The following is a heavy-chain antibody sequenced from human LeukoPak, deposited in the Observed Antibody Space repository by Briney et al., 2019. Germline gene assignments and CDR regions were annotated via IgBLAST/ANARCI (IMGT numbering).Heavy chain of an antibody. CDR3: VRGYSSGYRLDY. CDR1: GFTFNNYA. CDR2: ISTSGAST. D-gene: IGHD6-19*01. Sequence: GGSLRLSCAASGFTFNNYAMTWVRQAPGKGLEWVSVISTSGASTYSADSVKGRLTISRDNAKKTLYLQMNSLRAEDTAVYYCVRGYSSGYRLDYWGQGTLVTVSS. J-gene: IGHJ4*02. V-gene: IGHV3-23*01.